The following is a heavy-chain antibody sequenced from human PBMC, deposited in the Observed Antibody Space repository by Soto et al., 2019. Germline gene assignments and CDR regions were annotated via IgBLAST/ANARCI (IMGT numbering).Heavy chain of an antibody. CDR3: VPTRLNTYYDFWSGYPLLDY. CDR1: GFTFSSYA. Sequence: PGGSLRLSCAASGFTFSSYAMSWVRQAPGKGLEWVSAISGSGGSTYYADSVKGRFTISRDNSKSTLYLQMNSLRAEDTAVYYCVPTRLNTYYDFWSGYPLLDYWGQGTLVTVSS. J-gene: IGHJ4*02. V-gene: IGHV3-23*01. D-gene: IGHD3-3*01. CDR2: ISGSGGST.